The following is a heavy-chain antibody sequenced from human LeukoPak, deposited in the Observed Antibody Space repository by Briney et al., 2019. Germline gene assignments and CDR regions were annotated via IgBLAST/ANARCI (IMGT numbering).Heavy chain of an antibody. J-gene: IGHJ4*02. V-gene: IGHV1-2*02. CDR1: GYTFTGYY. CDR2: IKPNSGGT. D-gene: IGHD2-2*01. CDR3: ARDYCSSTSCYDY. Sequence: ASVKVSCKASGYTFTGYYMHWVRQAPGQGLEWMGWIKPNSGGTNYAQKFQGRVTMTRDTSISTAYMELSRLRSDDTAVCYCARDYCSSTSCYDYWGQGTLVTVSS.